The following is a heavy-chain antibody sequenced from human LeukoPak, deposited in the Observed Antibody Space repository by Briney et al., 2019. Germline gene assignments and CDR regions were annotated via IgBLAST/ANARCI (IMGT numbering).Heavy chain of an antibody. CDR1: GFTFSSYG. V-gene: IGHV3-23*01. CDR2: ISGSGGST. D-gene: IGHD1-26*01. Sequence: GGSLRLSCAASGFTFSSYGMSWVRQAPGKGLEWVSSISGSGGSTYYADSVKGRFTISRDNSKNIVYLQMKSLRAEDTAVYYCAKDHMRPRIVGPTRSAFDIWGQGTMVTVSS. CDR3: AKDHMRPRIVGPTRSAFDI. J-gene: IGHJ3*02.